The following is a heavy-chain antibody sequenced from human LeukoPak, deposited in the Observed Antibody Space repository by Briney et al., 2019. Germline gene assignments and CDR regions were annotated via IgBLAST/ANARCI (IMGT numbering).Heavy chain of an antibody. CDR3: ARVQKGIAAAGTGGGWFEP. CDR2: IKQDGSEK. Sequence: GGSLRLSCAASGFTFSGYWMSWVRQAPGKGLEWVANIKQDGSEKYYVDSVKGRFTVSRDNAKNSLYLQMNSLRAEDTAVYYCARVQKGIAAAGTGGGWFEPWGQGTLVTVSA. J-gene: IGHJ5*02. D-gene: IGHD6-13*01. V-gene: IGHV3-7*03. CDR1: GFTFSGYW.